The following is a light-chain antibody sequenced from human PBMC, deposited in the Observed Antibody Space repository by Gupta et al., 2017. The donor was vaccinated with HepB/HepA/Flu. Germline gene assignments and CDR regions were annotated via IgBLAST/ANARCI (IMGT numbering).Light chain of an antibody. CDR2: WAS. V-gene: IGKV4-1*01. J-gene: IGKJ1*01. CDR3: QQYYTAPRT. CDR1: QSVFYGSTNITY. Sequence: DIVMTQSPDSLAVSLGARATINCKSSQSVFYGSTNITYLAWYQQKPGQPPQLLIYWASTRKSGVPDRFTGSGSGTDFALTISSLQAEDVAVYYCQQYYTAPRTFGQGTKVEIK.